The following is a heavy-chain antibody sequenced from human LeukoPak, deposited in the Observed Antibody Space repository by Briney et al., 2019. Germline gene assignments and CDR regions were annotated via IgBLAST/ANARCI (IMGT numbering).Heavy chain of an antibody. V-gene: IGHV4-38-2*01. CDR3: ARGLYCSGGSCYFDY. CDR1: GYSISSGYY. Sequence: PSETLSPTCAVSGYSISSGYYWGWIRQPPGKGLEWIGSIYHSGSTYYNPSLKSRVTISVDTSKNQFSLKLSSVTAADTAVYYCARGLYCSGGSCYFDYWGQGTLVTVSS. J-gene: IGHJ4*02. D-gene: IGHD2-15*01. CDR2: IYHSGST.